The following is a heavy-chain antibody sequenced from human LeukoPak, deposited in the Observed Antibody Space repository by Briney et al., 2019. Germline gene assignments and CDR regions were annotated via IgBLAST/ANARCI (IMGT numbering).Heavy chain of an antibody. CDR2: INPSGGSI. CDR1: GYTFTSYY. Sequence: GASVKVSCKASGYTFTSYYIHWVRQAPGQGPEWMGIINPSGGSINYAQKFQGEVTLTRDTSTSTVYMELSSLRSEDTAVYYCAGGTYYHGSGSYPHFDYWGQGTLITVSS. J-gene: IGHJ4*02. D-gene: IGHD3-10*01. V-gene: IGHV1-46*01. CDR3: AGGTYYHGSGSYPHFDY.